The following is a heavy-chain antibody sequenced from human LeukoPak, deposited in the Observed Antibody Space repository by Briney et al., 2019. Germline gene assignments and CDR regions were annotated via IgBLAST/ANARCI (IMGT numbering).Heavy chain of an antibody. Sequence: SETLSLTCTVSGGSISSSSYYWGWIRQPPGKGLEWIGSIYYSGSTYYNPSLKSRVTISVDTSQNQFSLKLSSVTAADTAVYYCARSPLAFYDSSGYPRVWFDPWGQGTLVTVSS. CDR3: ARSPLAFYDSSGYPRVWFDP. J-gene: IGHJ5*02. D-gene: IGHD3-22*01. CDR2: IYYSGST. V-gene: IGHV4-39*07. CDR1: GGSISSSSYY.